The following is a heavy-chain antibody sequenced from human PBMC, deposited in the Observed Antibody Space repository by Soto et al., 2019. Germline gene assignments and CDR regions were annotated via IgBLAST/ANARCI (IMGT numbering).Heavy chain of an antibody. V-gene: IGHV4-39*01. D-gene: IGHD3-3*01. CDR3: ARQSYDFWSGYLTDYYYYYMDV. CDR2: IYYSGST. CDR1: GGSISSSSYY. Sequence: QLQLQESGPGLVKPSETLSLTCTVSGGSISSSSYYWGWIRQPPGKGLEWIGSIYYSGSTYYNPSLTSRVTISVHTSKNQFALKLRAVTAADTAVYYYARQSYDFWSGYLTDYYYYYMDVWGKGTTVTVSS. J-gene: IGHJ6*03.